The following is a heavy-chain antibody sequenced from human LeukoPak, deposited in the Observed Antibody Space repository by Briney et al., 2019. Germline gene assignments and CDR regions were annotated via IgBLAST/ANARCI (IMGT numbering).Heavy chain of an antibody. CDR1: GGSISSYY. D-gene: IGHD1-26*01. V-gene: IGHV4-4*07. CDR2: IYTSGST. J-gene: IGHJ3*01. CDR3: ARQFLVGSTFHAFDL. Sequence: SETLSLTCTVSGGSISSYYWSWIRQPAGKGLEWIGRIYTSGSTNYNPSLKSRVTMSVDTSKKQFSLKLTSVTAADMAVYFCARQFLVGSTFHAFDLWGQGTRVTVSS.